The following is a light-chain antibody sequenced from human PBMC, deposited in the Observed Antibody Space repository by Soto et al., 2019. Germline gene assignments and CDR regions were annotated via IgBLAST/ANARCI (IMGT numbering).Light chain of an antibody. CDR3: LQDYSSPIT. V-gene: IGKV1-39*01. Sequence: DIQVTQSTSSLSASVGDRFTITGRASQSISSYLNWYQQKPGKAPKLLIYAASSLQSGVPSRFSGTGSGSDFALTITILQPEDFATYYCLQDYSSPITFGQGTRLEIK. J-gene: IGKJ5*01. CDR2: AAS. CDR1: QSISSY.